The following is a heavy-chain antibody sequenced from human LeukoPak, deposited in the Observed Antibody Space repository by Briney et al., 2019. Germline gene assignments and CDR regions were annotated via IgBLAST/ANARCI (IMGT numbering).Heavy chain of an antibody. V-gene: IGHV3-23*01. D-gene: IGHD6-13*01. Sequence: GGSLRLSCAAPGFTFSSYAMSWVRQAPGKGLEGVSAISGSGGSTYYADSVKGRFTISRDNSKNTLYLQMNSLRAEATAVYYCAKLPYFIAAAGSVDYWGQGTLVTVSS. CDR3: AKLPYFIAAAGSVDY. CDR2: ISGSGGST. J-gene: IGHJ4*02. CDR1: GFTFSSYA.